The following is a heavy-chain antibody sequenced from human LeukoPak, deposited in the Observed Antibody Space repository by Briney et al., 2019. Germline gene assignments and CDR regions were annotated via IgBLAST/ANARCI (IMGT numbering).Heavy chain of an antibody. D-gene: IGHD1-26*01. J-gene: IGHJ4*02. Sequence: ASVKVSCKASGYTFTGYYMHWVRQAPGQGLEWMGIINPSGGSTSYAQKFQGRVTMTRDTSTSTVYMELSSLRSEDTAAYYCAREVGAHPIYSYWGQGTLVTVSS. CDR3: AREVGAHPIYSY. CDR1: GYTFTGYY. CDR2: INPSGGST. V-gene: IGHV1-46*01.